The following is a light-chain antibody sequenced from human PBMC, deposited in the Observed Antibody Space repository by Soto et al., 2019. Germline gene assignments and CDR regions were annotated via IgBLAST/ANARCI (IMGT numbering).Light chain of an antibody. CDR1: QSISSY. CDR3: QQRSSWPRT. Sequence: EIVWTQSPATLSLSTGERATLYCRASQSISSYLSWYQHKPGQAPRLLIYDASNRATGIPARFSGRGSGTDFTLTIRSLEPEDCAVYYCQQRSSWPRTFGKGTKLAIK. J-gene: IGKJ2*01. V-gene: IGKV3-11*01. CDR2: DAS.